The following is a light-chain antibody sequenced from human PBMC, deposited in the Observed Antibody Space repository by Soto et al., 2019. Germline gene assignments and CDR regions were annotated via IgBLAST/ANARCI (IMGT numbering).Light chain of an antibody. V-gene: IGKV3-20*01. CDR1: QSVSSSY. J-gene: IGKJ2*01. CDR3: QQYGIPLST. CDR2: GPS. Sequence: EIVLTQSPGTLSLSPGERATLSCRASQSVSSSYLAWYQHKPGQAPRLLIYGPSSRSTGIPDRFSGSGSGTDFTLTISRLVPEDFAVYYCQQYGIPLSTFGQGTHLEIK.